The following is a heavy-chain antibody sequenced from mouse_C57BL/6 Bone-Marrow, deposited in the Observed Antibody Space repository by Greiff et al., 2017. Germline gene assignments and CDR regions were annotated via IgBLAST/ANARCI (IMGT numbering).Heavy chain of an antibody. J-gene: IGHJ2*01. CDR2: IDPEDGET. D-gene: IGHD1-1*01. CDR3: TRSLIYYGTNY. CDR1: GFNIKDYY. Sequence: VQLQQSGAELVKPGASVKLSCTASGFNIKDYYIHWVKQRTEQGLEWIGRIDPEDGETKYAPNFQDKATITADTSSNPASLQLSSLKSEDTAVYYCTRSLIYYGTNYWGQGTTLTVSS. V-gene: IGHV14-2*01.